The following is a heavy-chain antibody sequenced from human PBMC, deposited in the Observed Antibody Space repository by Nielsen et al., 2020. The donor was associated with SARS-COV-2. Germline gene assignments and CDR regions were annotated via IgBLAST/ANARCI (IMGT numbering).Heavy chain of an antibody. D-gene: IGHD3-16*01. CDR1: GGSLNDYH. Sequence: SETLSLTCAVYGGSLNDYHWNWIRQPPGKGLEWIGEVIHSGTTNDNPSLKSRVTISVDTSKNQFSLKLSSVTAADTAVYYCARGLGREGGYWGQGTLVTVSS. J-gene: IGHJ4*02. V-gene: IGHV4-34*01. CDR3: ARGLGREGGY. CDR2: VIHSGTT.